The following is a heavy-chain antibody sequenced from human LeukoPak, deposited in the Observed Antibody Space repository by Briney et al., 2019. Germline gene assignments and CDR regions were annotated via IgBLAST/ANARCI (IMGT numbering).Heavy chain of an antibody. V-gene: IGHV3-23*01. CDR2: ISSSGGST. CDR1: GFTFSSYA. J-gene: IGHJ4*02. Sequence: PGGSLRLSCAVSGFTFSSYAMSWVRQAPGKGLEWVSGISSSGGSTYYADSVKGRFTISRDNSKNTLYLQMNSLRAEDTAVYYCAKDGVGATIGLGYWGQGTLVIVSS. D-gene: IGHD1-26*01. CDR3: AKDGVGATIGLGY.